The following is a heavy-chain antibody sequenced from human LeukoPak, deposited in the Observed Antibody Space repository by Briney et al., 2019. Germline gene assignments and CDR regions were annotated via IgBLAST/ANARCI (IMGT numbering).Heavy chain of an antibody. V-gene: IGHV3-23*01. Sequence: GGSLRLSCAASGFTFSSYAMSWVRQAPAKGLEWVSAISGSGGSTYYADSVKGRFTISRDNSKNTLYLQMNSLRAEDTAVYYCAKSVYSSSWFAGDYFDYWGQGTLVTVSS. CDR2: ISGSGGST. CDR3: AKSVYSSSWFAGDYFDY. CDR1: GFTFSSYA. J-gene: IGHJ4*02. D-gene: IGHD6-13*01.